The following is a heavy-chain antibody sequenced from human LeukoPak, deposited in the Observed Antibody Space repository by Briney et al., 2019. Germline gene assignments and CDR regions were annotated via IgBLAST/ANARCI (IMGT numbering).Heavy chain of an antibody. CDR1: GGSISSSSYY. CDR2: IYYSGST. Sequence: PSETLSLTCTVSGGSISSSSYYWGWIRQPPGKGLEWIGYIYYSGSTNYNPSLKSRVTISVDTSKNQFSLKLSSVTAADTAVYYCARGSYSGSYWGQGTLVTVSS. V-gene: IGHV4-61*05. J-gene: IGHJ4*02. D-gene: IGHD1-26*01. CDR3: ARGSYSGSY.